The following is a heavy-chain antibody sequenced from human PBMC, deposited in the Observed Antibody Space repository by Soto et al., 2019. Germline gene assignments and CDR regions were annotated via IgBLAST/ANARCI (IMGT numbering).Heavy chain of an antibody. D-gene: IGHD3-10*01. J-gene: IGHJ4*02. Sequence: ASVKVSCKASGGTFSSYAISWVRQAPGQGLEWMGGIIPIFGTANYAQKFQGRVTITADASTSTAYMELSSLRSEGTDVYDGAKGGDTMVRGVIINGGDFDYWGQGTLVTVSS. CDR3: AKGGDTMVRGVIINGGDFDY. CDR1: GGTFSSYA. V-gene: IGHV1-69*13. CDR2: IIPIFGTA.